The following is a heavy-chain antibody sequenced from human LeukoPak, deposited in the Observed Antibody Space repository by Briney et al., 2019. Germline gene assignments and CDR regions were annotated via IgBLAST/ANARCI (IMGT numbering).Heavy chain of an antibody. V-gene: IGHV4-39*01. CDR1: GGSIRSSSYY. CDR2: IYYSGNT. J-gene: IGHJ4*02. CDR3: ARRGGFYYSDY. Sequence: SETLSLTCTVSGGSIRSSSYYWGWIRQPPGKGLEWIGTIYYSGNTYYNPSLKSRVTISVDTSKNQFSLKLSSVTAADTAVYYCARRGGFYYSDYWGQGTLVTVSS. D-gene: IGHD3-16*01.